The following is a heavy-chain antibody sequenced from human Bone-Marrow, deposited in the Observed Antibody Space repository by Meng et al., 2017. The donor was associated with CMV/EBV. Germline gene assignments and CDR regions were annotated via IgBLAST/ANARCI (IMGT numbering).Heavy chain of an antibody. CDR2: IYYSGST. Sequence: SETLSLTCTVSGGSISSYYWSWVRQPPGKGLEWIGSIYYSGSTYYNPSLKSRVTISVDTSKNQFSLKLSSVTAADTAVYYCARDRGDMTTVLFWGQGTLVTVSS. CDR1: GGSISSYY. V-gene: IGHV4-59*12. CDR3: ARDRGDMTTVLF. D-gene: IGHD4-17*01. J-gene: IGHJ4*02.